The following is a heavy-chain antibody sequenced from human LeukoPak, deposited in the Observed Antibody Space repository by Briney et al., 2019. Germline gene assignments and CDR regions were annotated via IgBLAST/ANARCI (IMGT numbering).Heavy chain of an antibody. Sequence: SETLSLTCTVSGGSISSYYWSWIRQPPGKGLEWIGYIYYSGSTNYNPSLKSRVTISVDTSKNQFSLKLSSVTAADTAVYYCAREGRKHFNYYMDVWGKGTTVTVSS. D-gene: IGHD1-14*01. V-gene: IGHV4-59*12. J-gene: IGHJ6*03. CDR2: IYYSGST. CDR1: GGSISSYY. CDR3: AREGRKHFNYYMDV.